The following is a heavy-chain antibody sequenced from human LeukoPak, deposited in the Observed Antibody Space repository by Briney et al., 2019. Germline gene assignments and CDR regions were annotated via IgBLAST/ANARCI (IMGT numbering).Heavy chain of an antibody. J-gene: IGHJ4*02. CDR1: GYSISSGYY. D-gene: IGHD5-18*01. CDR2: IYHSGST. CDR3: ARTAMVTTLDY. V-gene: IGHV4-38-2*02. Sequence: SQTLSLTCTVSGYSISSGYYWGWIRQPPGKGLEWIGSIYHSGSTYYNPSLKSRVTISVDTSKNQFSLKLSSVTAADTAVYYCARTAMVTTLDYWGQGTLVTVSS.